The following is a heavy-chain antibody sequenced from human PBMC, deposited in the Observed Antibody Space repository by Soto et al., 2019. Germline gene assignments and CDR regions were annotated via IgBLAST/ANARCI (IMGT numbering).Heavy chain of an antibody. CDR1: GGSISSYY. V-gene: IGHV4-59*01. D-gene: IGHD2-2*02. CDR2: IYYSGST. J-gene: IGHJ6*02. Sequence: NPSETLSLTCTVSGGSISSYYWSWIRQPPGKGLEWIGYIYYSGSTNYNPSLKSRVTISVDTSKNQFSLKLSSVTAADTAVYYCARVSLRVPAAISDTAMAGYYYYGMDVWGQGTTVTVSS. CDR3: ARVSLRVPAAISDTAMAGYYYYGMDV.